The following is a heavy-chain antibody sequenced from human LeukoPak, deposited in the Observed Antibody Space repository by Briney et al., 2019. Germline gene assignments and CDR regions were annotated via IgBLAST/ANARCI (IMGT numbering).Heavy chain of an antibody. J-gene: IGHJ4*02. CDR2: INHSGST. V-gene: IGHV4-34*01. CDR3: ASGKGRY. CDR1: GGSFSGYY. Sequence: SETLSLTCAVYGGSFSGYYWSWIRQPPGKGLEWIGEINHSGSTNYNPSLKSRVTISVDTSKNQFSLKLSSVTAADTAVYYCASGKGRYWGQGTLVTVSS.